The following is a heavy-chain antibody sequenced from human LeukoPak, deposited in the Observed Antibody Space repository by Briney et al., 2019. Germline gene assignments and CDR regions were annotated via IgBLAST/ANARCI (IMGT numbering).Heavy chain of an antibody. CDR1: GYTFTSYD. D-gene: IGHD5-18*01. Sequence: ASVKVSCKASGYTFTSYDINWVRQATGQGLEWMGWMNPNSGNTGYAQKFQGRVTMTRNTSISTAYMELSSLRSEDTAVYYCAKASRIYSYGFYFDYWGQGTLVTVSS. V-gene: IGHV1-8*01. J-gene: IGHJ4*02. CDR3: AKASRIYSYGFYFDY. CDR2: MNPNSGNT.